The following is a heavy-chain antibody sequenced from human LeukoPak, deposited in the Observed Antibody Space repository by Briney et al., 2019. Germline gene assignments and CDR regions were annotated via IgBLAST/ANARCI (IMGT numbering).Heavy chain of an antibody. CDR2: IYYSGST. CDR1: GGSISSYY. V-gene: IGHV4-59*01. Sequence: SETLSLTCTVSGGSISSYYWSWIRQPPGKGLEWIGYIYYSGSTNYNPSLKSRVTISVDTSKNQFSLKLSSVTAADTAVYYCARDGGLIVGPTYYFDYWGQGTLVAVSS. CDR3: ARDGGLIVGPTYYFDY. D-gene: IGHD1-26*01. J-gene: IGHJ4*02.